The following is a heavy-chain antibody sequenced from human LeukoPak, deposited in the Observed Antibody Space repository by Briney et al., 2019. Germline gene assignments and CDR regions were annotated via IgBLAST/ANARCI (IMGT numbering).Heavy chain of an antibody. CDR2: ISGAGGNT. CDR3: AKQRQLIRGGVDY. CDR1: GFTFSSYS. Sequence: PGGALRLSCAASGFTFSSYSMTWVRQTPEKGLQWVSAISGAGGNTYYGDSVKGRFTISRDNSKNTLYLQLNSLRAEDTAIYYCAKQRQLIRGGVDYWGQGTQVTVSS. D-gene: IGHD6-13*01. J-gene: IGHJ4*02. V-gene: IGHV3-23*01.